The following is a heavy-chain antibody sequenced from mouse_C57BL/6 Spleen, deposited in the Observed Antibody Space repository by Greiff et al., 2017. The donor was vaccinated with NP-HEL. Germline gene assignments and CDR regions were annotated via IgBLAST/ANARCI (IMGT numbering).Heavy chain of an antibody. CDR1: GFTFSDYY. V-gene: IGHV5-16*01. Sequence: DVQLVESEGGLVQPGSSMKLSCTASGFTFSDYYMAWVRQVPEKGLEWVANINYDGSSTYYLDSLKSRFIISRDNAKNILYLQMSSLKSEDTATYYCARAGTFDYWGQGTTLTVSS. CDR3: ARAGTFDY. J-gene: IGHJ2*01. D-gene: IGHD4-1*01. CDR2: INYDGSST.